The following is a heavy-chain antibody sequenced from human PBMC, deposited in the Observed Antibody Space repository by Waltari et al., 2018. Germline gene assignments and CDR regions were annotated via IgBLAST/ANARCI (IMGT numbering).Heavy chain of an antibody. J-gene: IGHJ4*02. D-gene: IGHD3-10*01. CDR3: AALRAGGKGGSGSYYNLDY. Sequence: QVQLVQSGAEVKKPGASVKVSCKASGYTFTGYYMHWVRQAPGQGLEWMGRINPNSGGTNYAQKFQGRVTMTRDTSISTAYMELSRLRSDDTAVYYCAALRAGGKGGSGSYYNLDYWGQGTLVTVSS. CDR1: GYTFTGYY. V-gene: IGHV1-2*06. CDR2: INPNSGGT.